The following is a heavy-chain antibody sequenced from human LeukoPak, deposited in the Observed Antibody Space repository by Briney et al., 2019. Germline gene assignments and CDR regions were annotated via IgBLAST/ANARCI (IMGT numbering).Heavy chain of an antibody. CDR1: GFTFSSYA. CDR3: ASPTGRGVVVAAN. V-gene: IGHV3-23*01. CDR2: ISVSGGST. D-gene: IGHD2-15*01. Sequence: GGSLRLSCAASGFTFSSYAMSWVRQAPGKGLEWVSAISVSGGSTYYADSVKGRFTIYRDNSKNTLYLQMNSLRAEDTAVYYGASPTGRGVVVAANWGQGTLVTVSS. J-gene: IGHJ4*02.